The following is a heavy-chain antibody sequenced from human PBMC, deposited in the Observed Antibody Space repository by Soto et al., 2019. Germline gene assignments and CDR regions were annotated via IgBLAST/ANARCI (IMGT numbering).Heavy chain of an antibody. J-gene: IGHJ3*02. D-gene: IGHD2-21*02. CDR1: GGSISSGGYY. Sequence: QVQLQESGPGLVKPSQTLSLTCTVSGGSISSGGYYWSWIRQHPGKGLEWIGYIYYSGSTYYNPSLKSRVTISVDTYKNQFALKLRSVTAADTAVDYCARVVMVTATLGDAFDIWGQGTMVTVSS. V-gene: IGHV4-31*03. CDR2: IYYSGST. CDR3: ARVVMVTATLGDAFDI.